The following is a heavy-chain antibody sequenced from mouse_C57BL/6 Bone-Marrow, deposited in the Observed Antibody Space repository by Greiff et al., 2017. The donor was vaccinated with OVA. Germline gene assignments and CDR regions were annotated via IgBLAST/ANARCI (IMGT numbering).Heavy chain of an antibody. V-gene: IGHV1-64*01. CDR2: IHPNSGST. J-gene: IGHJ2*01. CDR1: GYTFTSYW. CDR3: ARNHYYGSSDY. Sequence: VQLPQPGAELVKPGASVKLSCKASGYTFTSYWMHWVKQRPGQGLEWIGMIHPNSGSTNYNEKFKSKATLTVDKSSSTAYMQLSSLTSEDSAVYYCARNHYYGSSDYWGQGTTLTVSS. D-gene: IGHD1-1*01.